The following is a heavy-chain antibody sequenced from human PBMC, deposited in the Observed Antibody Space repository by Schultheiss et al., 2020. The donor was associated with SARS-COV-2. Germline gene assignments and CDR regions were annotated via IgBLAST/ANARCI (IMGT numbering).Heavy chain of an antibody. CDR2: IYSGGST. D-gene: IGHD2-21*02. J-gene: IGHJ2*01. Sequence: GGSLRLSCAASGFTVSSNYMSWVRQAPGKGLEWVSVIYSGGSTYYADSVKGRFTISRDNSKNTLYLQMNSLRAEDTAVYYCAKGGDWGLALPVAGDWYFDLWGRGTLVTVSS. V-gene: IGHV3-53*01. CDR3: AKGGDWGLALPVAGDWYFDL. CDR1: GFTVSSNY.